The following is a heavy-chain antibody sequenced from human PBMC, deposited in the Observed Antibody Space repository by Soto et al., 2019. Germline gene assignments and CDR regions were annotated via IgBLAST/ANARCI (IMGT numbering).Heavy chain of an antibody. D-gene: IGHD3-10*01. Sequence: GASVKVSCKASGGTFSSYAISWVRQAPGQGLEWMGGIIPIFGTANYAQKFQGRVTITADESTSTAYMELSSLRSEDTAVYYCARESITMVRGVIMLEGDAFDIWGQGTMVTVSS. CDR1: GGTFSSYA. CDR2: IIPIFGTA. J-gene: IGHJ3*02. V-gene: IGHV1-69*13. CDR3: ARESITMVRGVIMLEGDAFDI.